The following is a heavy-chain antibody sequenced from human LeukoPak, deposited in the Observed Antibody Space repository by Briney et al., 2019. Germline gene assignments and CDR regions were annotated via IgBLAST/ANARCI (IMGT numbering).Heavy chain of an antibody. CDR1: GYTFTSYG. CDR2: ISAYNGNT. J-gene: IGHJ6*02. Sequence: ASVKVSCKASGYTFTSYGISWVRQAPGQGLEWMGWISAYNGNTNYAQKLQGRVTMTTDTSTSTAYMELRSLRSDDTAVYYCARDHSSSWYRYYYYYGMDVWGQGTTVTVSS. CDR3: ARDHSSSWYRYYYYYGMDV. D-gene: IGHD6-13*01. V-gene: IGHV1-18*01.